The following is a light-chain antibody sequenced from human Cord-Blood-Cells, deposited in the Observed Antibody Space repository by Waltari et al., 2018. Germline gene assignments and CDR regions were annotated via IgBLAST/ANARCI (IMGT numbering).Light chain of an antibody. V-gene: IGKV4-1*01. J-gene: IGKJ1*01. CDR3: QQYYSTPWT. Sequence: DIVMTQPPDSLAVSLGERATINCKSSQSVLYSSNNKNYLAWYQQKPGQPPKLLIYWASTRESGVPDRFSGSGSGTDFTLTISSLQAEDVAVYYCQQYYSTPWTFGQGP. CDR1: QSVLYSSNNKNY. CDR2: WAS.